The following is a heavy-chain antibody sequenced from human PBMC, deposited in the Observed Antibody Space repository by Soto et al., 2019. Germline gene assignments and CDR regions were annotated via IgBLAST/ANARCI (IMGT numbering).Heavy chain of an antibody. CDR3: ARRVDYVWGSYRYSPYFDY. J-gene: IGHJ4*02. D-gene: IGHD3-16*02. CDR2: IYYSGST. V-gene: IGHV4-59*08. Sequence: SETLSLTCTVSGGSISRYYWSWSLQPPWKGLEWIGYIYYSGSTNYNPSLKSRVTISVDTSKNQFSLKLSSVTAADTAVYYCARRVDYVWGSYRYSPYFDYWGQGTLVTVSS. CDR1: GGSISRYY.